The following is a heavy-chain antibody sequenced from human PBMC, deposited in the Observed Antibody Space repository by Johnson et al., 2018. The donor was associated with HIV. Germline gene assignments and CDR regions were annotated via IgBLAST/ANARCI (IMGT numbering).Heavy chain of an antibody. Sequence: QVQLVESGGGLVQPGTSLRLSCTASGFAFSSYALHWVRQAPGKGLEWVAVISYDGRDAYYADSVKGRFTISRDNAKNSLFLQMNSLRSEDTAVYYCARVGANFDAFDIWGQGTMVTVSS. CDR2: ISYDGRDA. CDR3: ARVGANFDAFDI. J-gene: IGHJ3*02. V-gene: IGHV3-30*04. CDR1: GFAFSSYA. D-gene: IGHD4/OR15-4a*01.